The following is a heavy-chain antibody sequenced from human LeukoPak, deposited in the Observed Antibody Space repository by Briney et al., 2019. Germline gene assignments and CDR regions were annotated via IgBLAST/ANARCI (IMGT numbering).Heavy chain of an antibody. CDR3: AKDRKLLGDY. CDR2: ISYDGSNK. CDR1: GFTFSSYG. V-gene: IGHV3-30*18. J-gene: IGHJ4*02. D-gene: IGHD2-21*02. Sequence: GGSLRLSCAASGFTFSSYGMHWVRQAPGKGLEWVAVISYDGSNKYYADSVKGRFTISRDNSENTLYLQMNSLRAEDTAVYYCAKDRKLLGDYWGQGTLVTVSS.